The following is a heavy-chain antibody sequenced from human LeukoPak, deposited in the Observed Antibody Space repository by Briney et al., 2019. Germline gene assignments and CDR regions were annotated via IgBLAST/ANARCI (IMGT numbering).Heavy chain of an antibody. CDR1: GFTFSSYG. V-gene: IGHV3-30*02. D-gene: IGHD4-17*01. J-gene: IGHJ5*02. CDR2: IRYDGSNK. Sequence: PGGSLRLSCAASGFTFSSYGMHWVRQAPGKGLEWVAFIRYDGSNKYYADSVKGRFTISRDNSKNTLYLQMNSLRAEDTAVYYCARRVFDYGDYRADWFDPWGQGTLVTVSS. CDR3: ARRVFDYGDYRADWFDP.